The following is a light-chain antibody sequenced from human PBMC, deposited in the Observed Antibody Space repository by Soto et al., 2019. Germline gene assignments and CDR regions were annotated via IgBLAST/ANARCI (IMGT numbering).Light chain of an antibody. J-gene: IGKJ3*01. CDR2: GAS. V-gene: IGKV1-5*01. CDR3: QRYNSI. CDR1: QNINNW. Sequence: DIQMTQSPSTLSASVGDRVTITCRASQNINNWLAWYQQKPGKAPKLLIYGASSLNSGVPSRFSGSGSGTEFTLTISSLQPDDFATYYCQRYNSIFGPGTKVDIK.